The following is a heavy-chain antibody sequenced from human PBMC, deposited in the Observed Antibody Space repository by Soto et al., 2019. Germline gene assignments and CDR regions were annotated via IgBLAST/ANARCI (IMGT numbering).Heavy chain of an antibody. CDR1: GFTFSSYA. V-gene: IGHV3-23*01. CDR2: ISGSGGST. J-gene: IGHJ4*02. D-gene: IGHD4-17*01. CDR3: AKDSDYGDYVSDY. Sequence: GGSLRLSCAASGFTFSSYAMSWVRQAPGKGLEWVSAISGSGGSTYYAESVKGRFTISRDNSKNTLYLQMNSLRAEDTAVYYCAKDSDYGDYVSDYWGQGTLVTVSS.